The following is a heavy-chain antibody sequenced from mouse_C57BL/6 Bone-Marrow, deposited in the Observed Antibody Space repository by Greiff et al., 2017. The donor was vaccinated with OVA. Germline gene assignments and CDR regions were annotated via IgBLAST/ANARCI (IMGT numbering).Heavy chain of an antibody. CDR3: AGDIQPSSTVVEAMDD. D-gene: IGHD1-1*01. CDR1: GFTFTDYY. Sequence: EVKLMESGGGLVQPGGSLSLSCAASGFTFTDYYMSWVRPPPGKALEWLGFIRNKANGYTTESSASVKGRFTISRDNSQSILYLQMNALRAEDSATYYCAGDIQPSSTVVEAMDDWGQGTSVTVSS. J-gene: IGHJ4*01. V-gene: IGHV7-3*01. CDR2: IRNKANGYTT.